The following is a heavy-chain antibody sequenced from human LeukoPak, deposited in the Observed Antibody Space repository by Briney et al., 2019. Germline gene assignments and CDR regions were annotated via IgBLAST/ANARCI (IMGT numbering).Heavy chain of an antibody. V-gene: IGHV3-21*01. CDR1: GFTFSNYN. J-gene: IGHJ6*03. CDR3: ARDPYSGNYGTYYYYYMDV. CDR2: ITSSGTYT. Sequence: GGSLRLSCADSGFTFSNYNMNWVRQAPGKAMEWVSSITSSGTYTFYADSVKGRFTISRDNAKNSLYLQMDSLGPEDTAVYYCARDPYSGNYGTYYYYYMDVWGRGTTVTISS. D-gene: IGHD1-26*01.